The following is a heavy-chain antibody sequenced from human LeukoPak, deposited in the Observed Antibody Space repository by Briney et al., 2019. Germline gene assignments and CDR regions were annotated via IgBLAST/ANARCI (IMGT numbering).Heavy chain of an antibody. CDR3: ARDGRAGDYYYYMDV. V-gene: IGHV4-34*01. D-gene: IGHD5-24*01. CDR1: GGSFSGYY. Sequence: PSETLSLTCAVYGGSFSGYYWSWIRQPPGKGLEWIGEINHSGSTNYNPSLKSRVTISVDTSKNQLSLKLSSVTAADTAVYYCARDGRAGDYYYYMDVWGKGTTVTISS. CDR2: INHSGST. J-gene: IGHJ6*03.